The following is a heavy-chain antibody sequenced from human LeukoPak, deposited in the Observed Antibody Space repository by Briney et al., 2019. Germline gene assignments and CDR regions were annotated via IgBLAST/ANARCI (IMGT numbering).Heavy chain of an antibody. CDR1: GFPFSSYW. CDR2: IKQDGSEK. V-gene: IGHV3-7*01. J-gene: IGHJ6*03. CDR3: ARFDYDFWSGSDYYYMDV. D-gene: IGHD3-3*01. Sequence: PGGSLRLSCAASGFPFSSYWMSWVRQAPGKGLEWVANIKQDGSEKYYVDSVKGRFTISRDNAKNSLYLQMNSLRAEDTAVYYCARFDYDFWSGSDYYYMDVWGKGTTVTVSS.